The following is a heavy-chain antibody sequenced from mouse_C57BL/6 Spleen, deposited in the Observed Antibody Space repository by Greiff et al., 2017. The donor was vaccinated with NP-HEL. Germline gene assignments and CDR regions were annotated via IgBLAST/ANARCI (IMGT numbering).Heavy chain of an antibody. Sequence: VQVVESGAELVRPGASVKLSCKASGYTFTDYYINWVKQRPGQGLEWIARIYPGSGNTYYNEKFKGKATLTAEKSSSTAYMQLSSLTSEDSAVYFCARDGSGYSAWFAYWGQGTLVTVSA. CDR1: GYTFTDYY. D-gene: IGHD3-2*02. CDR3: ARDGSGYSAWFAY. J-gene: IGHJ3*01. CDR2: IYPGSGNT. V-gene: IGHV1-76*01.